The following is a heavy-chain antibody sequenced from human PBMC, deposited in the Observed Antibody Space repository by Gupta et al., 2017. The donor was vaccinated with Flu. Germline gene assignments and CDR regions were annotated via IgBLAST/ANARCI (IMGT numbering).Heavy chain of an antibody. CDR1: A. D-gene: IGHD6-13*01. CDR2: ISWNSGSV. J-gene: IGHJ4*02. V-gene: IGHV3-9*01. Sequence: AMHWVRLAPGKGLEWVSGISWNSGSVGYADSVKGRFTISRDNAKKSLYLQMDSLRTEDTAFYYCGKDSLSSSWSLFDYWGQGTLVTVSS. CDR3: GKDSLSSSWSLFDY.